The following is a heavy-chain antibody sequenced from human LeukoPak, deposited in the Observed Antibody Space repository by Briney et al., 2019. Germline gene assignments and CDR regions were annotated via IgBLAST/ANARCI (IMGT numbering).Heavy chain of an antibody. CDR3: AREDSAGTGHLKTH. J-gene: IGHJ4*02. CDR2: INWNGGST. V-gene: IGHV3-20*04. CDR1: GFTFDDYG. Sequence: GGSLRLSCAASGFTFDDYGMSWFRQAPGKGLERVSGINWNGGSTGYADSVKGRFTISRDNAKNSLYLQMNSLRAEDTALYYCAREDSAGTGHLKTHWGQGTLVTVSS. D-gene: IGHD6-19*01.